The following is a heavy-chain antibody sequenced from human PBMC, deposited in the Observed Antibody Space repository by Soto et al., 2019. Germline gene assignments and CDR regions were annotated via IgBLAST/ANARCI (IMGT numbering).Heavy chain of an antibody. V-gene: IGHV1-3*01. CDR2: INAGNGNT. D-gene: IGHD6-19*01. CDR1: GYTFTSYA. Sequence: QVQLVQSGAEVKKPGASVKGSCKASGYTFTSYAMHWVRQAPGQRLEWMGWINAGNGNTKYAQKFKGRVTITRDTSASTAYMERSRLRSEDTAVYYCARVIGGWYYFDYWGKGTLVTVSS. CDR3: ARVIGGWYYFDY. J-gene: IGHJ4*02.